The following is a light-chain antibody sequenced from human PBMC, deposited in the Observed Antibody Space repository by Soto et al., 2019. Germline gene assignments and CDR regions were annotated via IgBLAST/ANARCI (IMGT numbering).Light chain of an antibody. CDR2: EVT. V-gene: IGLV2-14*01. CDR3: LSHTGSRTL. Sequence: QSALTQPASVSGSPGQSITISCTGASSDVGDYNYVSWYQEHPGQVPKLIIFEVTTRPSGVSDRFSGSRSGNTASLTISGLQAEDEADYYCLSHTGSRTLFGGGTKVT. J-gene: IGLJ3*02. CDR1: SSDVGDYNY.